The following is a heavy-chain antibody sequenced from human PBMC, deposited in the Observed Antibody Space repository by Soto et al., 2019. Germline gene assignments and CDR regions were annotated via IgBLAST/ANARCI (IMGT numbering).Heavy chain of an antibody. CDR1: GGSISSYY. D-gene: IGHD3-16*02. CDR3: AIQARVGLGIWGSYRTPFDY. V-gene: IGHV4-59*08. J-gene: IGHJ4*02. CDR2: IDYSGST. Sequence: QVQLQESGPGLVKPSETLSLTCTVSGGSISSYYWSWIRQPPGTGLEWIGYIDYSGSTNYNPSLKSLVSISVDTSKNQFSLTLISVTAAEPAVYYCAIQARVGLGIWGSYRTPFDYWGQGTLVTVSS.